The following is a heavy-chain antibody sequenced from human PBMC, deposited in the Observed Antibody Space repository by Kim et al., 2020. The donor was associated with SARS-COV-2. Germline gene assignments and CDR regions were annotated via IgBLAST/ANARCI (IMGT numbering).Heavy chain of an antibody. Sequence: GGSLRLSCAASGFTFSNAWMSWVRQAPGKGLEWVGRIKSKTDGGTTDYAAPVKGRFTISRDDSKNTLYLQMNSLKTEDTAVYYCTTDWGMVATYWYFDLWGRGTLVTVSS. CDR2: IKSKTDGGTT. V-gene: IGHV3-15*01. CDR3: TTDWGMVATYWYFDL. D-gene: IGHD5-12*01. J-gene: IGHJ2*01. CDR1: GFTFSNAW.